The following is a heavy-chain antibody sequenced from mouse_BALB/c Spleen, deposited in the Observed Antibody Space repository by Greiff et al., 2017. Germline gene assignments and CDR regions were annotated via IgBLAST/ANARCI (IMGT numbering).Heavy chain of an antibody. Sequence: QVTLKVSGPGILQPSQTLSLSCSFSGFSLSTYGIGVGWIRQPSGKGLVWLAHIWWNDNKYYNTALKSRLTISKDTSNNQVFLKIASVDTADTATYYGARIYGNQYYLDYWGQGTTLTVSS. CDR3: ARIYGNQYYLDY. V-gene: IGHV8-11*01. D-gene: IGHD2-1*01. CDR2: IWWNDNK. CDR1: GFSLSTYGIG. J-gene: IGHJ2*01.